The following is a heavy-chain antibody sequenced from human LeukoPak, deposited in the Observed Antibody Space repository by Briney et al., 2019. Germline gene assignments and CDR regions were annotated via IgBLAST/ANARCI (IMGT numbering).Heavy chain of an antibody. CDR3: ARDYTQQRYFDY. V-gene: IGHV4-4*07. CDR2: IYTSGST. Sequence: PSETLSLTCTISGGSISSYYWSWIRQPAGKGLEWIGRIYTSGSTNYNPSLKSRVTISVDKSKNQFSLKLSSVTAADTAVYYCARDYTQQRYFDYWGQGTLVTVSS. CDR1: GGSISSYY. J-gene: IGHJ4*02. D-gene: IGHD6-13*01.